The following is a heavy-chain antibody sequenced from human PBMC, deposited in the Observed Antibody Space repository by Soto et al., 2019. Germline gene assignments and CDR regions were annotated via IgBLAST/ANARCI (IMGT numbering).Heavy chain of an antibody. CDR2: IKSKTDGGTT. CDR3: AKGDDLTYYDYIWGSYRYAPLGAFDI. Sequence: GGSLRLSCAASGFTFSNAWISWVRQAPGKGLEWVGRIKSKTDGGTTAFAASVKGRFAISRDNSKNTLYLQMNSLRAEDTAVYYCAKGDDLTYYDYIWGSYRYAPLGAFDIWGQGTMVTVSS. D-gene: IGHD3-16*02. J-gene: IGHJ3*02. V-gene: IGHV3-15*07. CDR1: GFTFSNAW.